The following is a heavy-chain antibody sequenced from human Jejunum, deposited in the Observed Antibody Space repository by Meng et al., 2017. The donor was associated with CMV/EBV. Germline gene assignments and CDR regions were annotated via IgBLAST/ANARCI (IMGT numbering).Heavy chain of an antibody. Sequence: VSGGSDSSGNYHWNWIRQPPGKGLEWIGQTVYGGSLKYNPSLESRLSISIDTSKNQFSLNLNSVTAADTAVYYCAGLIVGNGGRGHWGQGTLVTVSS. D-gene: IGHD2/OR15-2a*01. CDR3: AGLIVGNGGRGH. CDR1: GGSDSSGNYH. J-gene: IGHJ4*02. CDR2: TVYGGSL. V-gene: IGHV4-61*01.